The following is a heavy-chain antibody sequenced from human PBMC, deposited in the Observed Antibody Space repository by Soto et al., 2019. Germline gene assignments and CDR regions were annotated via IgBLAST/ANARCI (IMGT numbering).Heavy chain of an antibody. V-gene: IGHV3-23*01. J-gene: IGHJ4*02. CDR2: ISGSGGST. CDR1: GFTFSSYA. CDR3: AKDNAEYFDWLSITYFDY. D-gene: IGHD3-9*01. Sequence: PGGSLRRSCAASGFTFSSYAMSWVRQAPGKGLEWVSAISGSGGSTYYADSVKGRFTISRDNSKNTLYLQMNSLRAEDTAVYYCAKDNAEYFDWLSITYFDYWGQGTLVTVSS.